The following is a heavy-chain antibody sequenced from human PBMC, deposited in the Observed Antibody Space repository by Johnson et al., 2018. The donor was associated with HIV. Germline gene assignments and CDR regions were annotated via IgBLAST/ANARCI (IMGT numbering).Heavy chain of an antibody. CDR3: AKSLFSISWPYDAFDM. V-gene: IGHV3-30*04. J-gene: IGHJ3*02. Sequence: QVQLVESGGGVVQPGRSLRLSCAASGFTFSSYAMHWVRHAPGKGLEWVAVISYDGSNKYYADSVKGRFTISRDNSKNTLYLQMNSLRAEDTAVYYCAKSLFSISWPYDAFDMWGQGTMVTVS. CDR1: GFTFSSYA. CDR2: ISYDGSNK. D-gene: IGHD2/OR15-2a*01.